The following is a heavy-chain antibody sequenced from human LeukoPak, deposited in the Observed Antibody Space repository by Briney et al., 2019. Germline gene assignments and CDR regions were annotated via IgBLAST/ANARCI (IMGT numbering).Heavy chain of an antibody. CDR1: GYTFTSYY. CDR2: INPTGGST. D-gene: IGHD3-22*01. V-gene: IGHV1-46*01. Sequence: ASVKVSCKASGYTFTSYYMHWVRQATGQGLEWMGIINPTGGSTSYAQKFQGRVTMTRDTSTSEVYMELSRLRSEDTAVYYCARDLRAGGYYVSSGYYYPPGPEGSFDYWGQGTLVTVS. CDR3: ARDLRAGGYYVSSGYYYPPGPEGSFDY. J-gene: IGHJ4*02.